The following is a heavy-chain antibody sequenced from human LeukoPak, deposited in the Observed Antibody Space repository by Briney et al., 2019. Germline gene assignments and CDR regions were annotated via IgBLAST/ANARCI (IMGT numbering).Heavy chain of an antibody. CDR3: VKDRYFYDSGSKAN. D-gene: IGHD3-22*01. J-gene: IGHJ4*02. Sequence: GGSLRLSCVASGFPFDDYGMFWVRQTPGKGLEWISGISWNSGIIAYADSVKGRFTIFRDNAKNSLYLHMNSLRVEDTAVYYCVKDRYFYDSGSKANWGQGTLVIVSS. CDR1: GFPFDDYG. CDR2: ISWNSGII. V-gene: IGHV3-9*01.